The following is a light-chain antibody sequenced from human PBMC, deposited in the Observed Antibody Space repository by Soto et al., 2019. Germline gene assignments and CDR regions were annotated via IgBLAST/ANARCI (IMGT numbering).Light chain of an antibody. V-gene: IGKV4-1*01. CDR2: WAS. Sequence: FVLTQTTNNLAVCLGEMATLNGKSSQSVLYSSNNKNYLAWYQQKPGQPPKMLIYWASTRESGVPARFSGSGSGTDFTLTISTLQAEDVAVYYCQQYYRAPSTSGGGAKV. J-gene: IGKJ4*01. CDR1: QSVLYSSNNKNY. CDR3: QQYYRAPST.